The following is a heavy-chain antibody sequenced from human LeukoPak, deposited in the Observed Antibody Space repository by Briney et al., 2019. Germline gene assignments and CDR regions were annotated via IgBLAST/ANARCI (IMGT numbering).Heavy chain of an antibody. D-gene: IGHD3-10*01. J-gene: IGHJ5*02. Sequence: SETLSLTCAVYGGSFSGYYWSWIRQPPGKGLECIVEINHSGSTNYNPSLKSRVTISVDTSKNQFSLKLSSVTAADTAVYYCASTYGSGSQNWFDPWGQGTLVTVSS. CDR3: ASTYGSGSQNWFDP. CDR1: GGSFSGYY. CDR2: INHSGST. V-gene: IGHV4-34*01.